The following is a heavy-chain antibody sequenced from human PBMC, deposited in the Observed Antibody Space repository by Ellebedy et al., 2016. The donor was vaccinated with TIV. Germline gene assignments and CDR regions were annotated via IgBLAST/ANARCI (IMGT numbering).Heavy chain of an antibody. D-gene: IGHD4-23*01. CDR2: ISGSGGST. CDR3: ARSAYYGGKGYYFDS. Sequence: GESLKISXAASGFTFSSYAMSWVRQAPGKGLEWVSAISGSGGSTYYADSVKGRFTISRDNSKNTLYLQMNSLRADDTAVYYCARSAYYGGKGYYFDSWGQGTLVTVSS. CDR1: GFTFSSYA. J-gene: IGHJ4*02. V-gene: IGHV3-23*01.